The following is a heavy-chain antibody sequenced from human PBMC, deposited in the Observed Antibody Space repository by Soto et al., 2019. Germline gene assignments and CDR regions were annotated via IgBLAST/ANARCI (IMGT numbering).Heavy chain of an antibody. CDR3: ATRYYDSSGYYYGPYYYYGMDV. Sequence: GGSLRLSCAASGFTFSSYSMNWVRQAPGKGLEWVSYISSSSSTIYYSDSVKGRFTISRDNAKNSLYLQINRLRDGDTAVYYCATRYYDSSGYYYGPYYYYGMDVWGQGTTVTVSS. CDR1: GFTFSSYS. CDR2: ISSSSSTI. D-gene: IGHD3-22*01. V-gene: IGHV3-48*02. J-gene: IGHJ6*02.